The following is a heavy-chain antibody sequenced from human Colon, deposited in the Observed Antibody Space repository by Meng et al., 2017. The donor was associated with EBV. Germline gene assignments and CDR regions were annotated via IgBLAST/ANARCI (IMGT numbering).Heavy chain of an antibody. J-gene: IGHJ4*02. V-gene: IGHV4-4*02. CDR2: VYHTGST. D-gene: IGHD2-21*01. CDR3: ARVWQSLTAFFDS. CDR1: GGSISSRHW. Sequence: QGQRSDWGPGVVKRSGVRSRTWAFPGGSISSRHWWNWVRQPPGKGLEWIGEVYHTGSTKYNPSLKSRLTISVDKSKTQFSLNLTSVTAADTAVYYCARVWQSLTAFFDSWGQGTLVTVSS.